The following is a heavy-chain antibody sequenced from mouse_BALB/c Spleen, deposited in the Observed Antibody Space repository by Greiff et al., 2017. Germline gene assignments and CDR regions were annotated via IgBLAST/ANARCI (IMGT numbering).Heavy chain of an antibody. CDR2: ISIYYDNT. V-gene: IGHV1-67*01. D-gene: IGHD2-14*01. Sequence: QVQLQQSGPELVRPGESVKISCKGSGYTFTDYAMHWVKQSHAKGLEWIGVISIYYDNTNYNQKFKGKATMTVDKSSNTAYMEIGSLTSEESAIYYCAREVKGRYDDYFDYWGQGTTLTVAS. CDR1: GYTFTDYA. CDR3: AREVKGRYDDYFDY. J-gene: IGHJ2*01.